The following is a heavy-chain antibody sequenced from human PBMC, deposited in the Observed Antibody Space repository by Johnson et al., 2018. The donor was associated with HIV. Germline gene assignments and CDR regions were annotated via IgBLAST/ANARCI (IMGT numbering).Heavy chain of an antibody. CDR2: IGTAGDT. Sequence: QLVESGGGLVQPGGSLRLSCAASGFTFSSYDMHWVRQATGKGLEWVSAIGTAGDTYYPGSVKGRFTISRENAKNSLYLQMNSLRAGDTAVYYCARYSSSFDAFDIWGQGTMVTVSS. V-gene: IGHV3-13*01. CDR1: GFTFSSYD. CDR3: ARYSSSFDAFDI. D-gene: IGHD6-6*01. J-gene: IGHJ3*02.